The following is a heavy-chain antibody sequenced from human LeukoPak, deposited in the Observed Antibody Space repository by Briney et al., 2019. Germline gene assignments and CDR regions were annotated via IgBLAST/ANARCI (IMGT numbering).Heavy chain of an antibody. V-gene: IGHV3-23*01. J-gene: IGHJ4*02. CDR1: GFTFSSYA. CDR3: AKDEDYYDSSGYYY. Sequence: QAGGSLRLSCAASGFTFSSYAMSWVRQPPGKGLEWVSAISGSGGSTYYADSVKGRFTISRDNSKNTLYLQMNSLRAEDTAVYYCAKDEDYYDSSGYYYWGQGTLVTVSS. D-gene: IGHD3-22*01. CDR2: ISGSGGST.